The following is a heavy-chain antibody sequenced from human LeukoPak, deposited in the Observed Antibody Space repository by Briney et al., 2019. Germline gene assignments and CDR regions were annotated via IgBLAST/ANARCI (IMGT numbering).Heavy chain of an antibody. CDR1: GGTFSSYA. D-gene: IGHD6-19*01. CDR3: ARGNLVRAVAGPNFDY. J-gene: IGHJ4*02. Sequence: SVKVSCKASGGTFSSYAISWVRQAPGQGLEWMGGIIPIFGTANYAQKFQGRVTITTDESTSTADMELSSLRSEDTAVYYCARGNLVRAVAGPNFDYWGQGTLVTVSS. V-gene: IGHV1-69*05. CDR2: IIPIFGTA.